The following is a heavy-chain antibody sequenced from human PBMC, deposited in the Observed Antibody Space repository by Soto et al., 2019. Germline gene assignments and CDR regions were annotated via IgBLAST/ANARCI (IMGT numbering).Heavy chain of an antibody. CDR2: IYYSGST. V-gene: IGHV4-31*03. D-gene: IGHD2-2*01. Sequence: SETLSLTCTVSGGSISSGGYYWSWIRQHQGKGLEWIGYIYYSGSTYYNPSLKSRITLSVDTSKNHFSLTLSSVTAADTALYYCARQMPGSNNVSGGMDDWGQGTTVTVSS. CDR1: GGSISSGGYY. J-gene: IGHJ6*02. CDR3: ARQMPGSNNVSGGMDD.